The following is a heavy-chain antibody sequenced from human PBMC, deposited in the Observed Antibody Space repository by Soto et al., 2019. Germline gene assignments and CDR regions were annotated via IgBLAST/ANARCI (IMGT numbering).Heavy chain of an antibody. CDR2: INPNSGGT. D-gene: IGHD4-17*01. CDR3: ARGDYGDYFNPALDY. CDR1: GYTFTGYY. J-gene: IGHJ4*02. V-gene: IGHV1-2*04. Sequence: ASVKVSCKASGYTFTGYYIHWVRQAPGQGLEWMGWINPNSGGTNYAQKFQGWVTMTRDTSISTAYMELSRLRSDDTAVYYCARGDYGDYFNPALDYWGQGTPVTVSS.